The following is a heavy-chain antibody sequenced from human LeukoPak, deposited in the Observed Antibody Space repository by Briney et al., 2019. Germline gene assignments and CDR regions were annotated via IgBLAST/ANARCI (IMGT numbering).Heavy chain of an antibody. D-gene: IGHD1-26*01. J-gene: IGHJ4*02. Sequence: PSETLSLTCAVYGGSLGGQYWSWIRQPPGKGLEWLGEIYPSGGPNYNPSLKSRVTISLDTSKDQFSLRLSSVTAADTAVYYCARVRIDSGSYYFDYWGQGTLVTVSS. CDR1: GGSLGGQY. CDR3: ARVRIDSGSYYFDY. CDR2: IYPSGGP. V-gene: IGHV4-34*01.